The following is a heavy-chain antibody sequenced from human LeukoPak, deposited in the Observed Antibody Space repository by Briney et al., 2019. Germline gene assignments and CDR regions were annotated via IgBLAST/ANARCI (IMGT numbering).Heavy chain of an antibody. Sequence: GGSLRLSCAVSGITLSNYGMSWVRQAPGKGLEWVAGISDSGGSTNYADFVKGRFTISRDNPKNTLYLQMNSLRAEDTAVYFCAKRGVVIRVILVGFHKEAYYFDSWGQGALVTVSS. D-gene: IGHD3-22*01. CDR2: ISDSGGST. CDR1: GITLSNYG. J-gene: IGHJ4*02. V-gene: IGHV3-23*01. CDR3: AKRGVVIRVILVGFHKEAYYFDS.